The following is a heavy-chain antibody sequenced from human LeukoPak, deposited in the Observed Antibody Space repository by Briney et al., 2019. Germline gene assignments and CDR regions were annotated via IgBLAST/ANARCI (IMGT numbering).Heavy chain of an antibody. CDR2: FDPEDGET. Sequence: GASVKVSCKVSGYTLTELSMHWVRQAPGKGLEWMGGFDPEDGETIYAQKFQGRVTMTRNTSISTAYMELSSLRSEDTAVYYCARGTLGPSPYYYYGMDVWGQGTTVTVSS. D-gene: IGHD2/OR15-2a*01. CDR3: ARGTLGPSPYYYYGMDV. CDR1: GYTLTELS. J-gene: IGHJ6*02. V-gene: IGHV1-24*01.